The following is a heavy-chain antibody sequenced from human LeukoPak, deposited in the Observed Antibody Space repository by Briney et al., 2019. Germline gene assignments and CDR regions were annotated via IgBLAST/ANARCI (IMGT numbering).Heavy chain of an antibody. V-gene: IGHV4-59*08. Sequence: SETLSLTCTVSGGSISSYYWGWIRQPPGKGLEWIGYIYYGGSTNYNPSLKSRVTISVDTSKNQFSLKLSSVTAADTAVYYCARYRDNLYYFDYWGQGTLVTVSS. CDR1: GGSISSYY. J-gene: IGHJ4*02. CDR2: IYYGGST. CDR3: ARYRDNLYYFDY. D-gene: IGHD1-1*01.